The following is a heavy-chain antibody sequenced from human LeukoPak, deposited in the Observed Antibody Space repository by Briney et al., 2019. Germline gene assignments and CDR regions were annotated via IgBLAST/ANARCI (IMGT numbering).Heavy chain of an antibody. V-gene: IGHV3-30-3*01. CDR2: ISYDGSNK. D-gene: IGHD3-10*01. CDR1: GFTFSSYA. J-gene: IGHJ4*02. CDR3: ARDRRYVLLWFGGGDY. Sequence: GGSLRLSCAASGFTFSSYAMHWVRQAPGKGLEWVAVISYDGSNKYYADSVKGRFTISRDNSKNTLYLQMNSLRAEDTAVYYCARDRRYVLLWFGGGDYWGQGTLVTVSS.